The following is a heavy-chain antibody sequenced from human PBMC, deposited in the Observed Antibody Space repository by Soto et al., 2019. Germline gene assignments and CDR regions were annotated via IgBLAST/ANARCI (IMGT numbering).Heavy chain of an antibody. D-gene: IGHD3-9*01. Sequence: GASVKVSCKASGYTFTSYGISWVRQAPGQGLEWMGWISAYNGNTNYAQKLQGRVTMTTDTSTSTAYMELRSLRSDDTAVYYCARVHETYDILTGPLDPWGQGTLVTVSS. CDR3: ARVHETYDILTGPLDP. V-gene: IGHV1-18*01. CDR2: ISAYNGNT. J-gene: IGHJ5*02. CDR1: GYTFTSYG.